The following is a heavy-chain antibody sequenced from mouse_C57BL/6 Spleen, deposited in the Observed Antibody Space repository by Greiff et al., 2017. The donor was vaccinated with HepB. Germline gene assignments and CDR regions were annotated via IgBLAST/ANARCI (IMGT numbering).Heavy chain of an antibody. D-gene: IGHD2-3*01. CDR1: GYTFTSYT. CDR2: INPSSGYT. Sequence: QVQLQQSGAELARPGASVKMSCKASGYTFTSYTMHWVKQRPGQGLEWIGYINPSSGYTKYNQKFKDKATLTADKSSSTAYMQLSSLTSEDSAVYYCARLDGYSYYFDYWGQGTTLTVSS. J-gene: IGHJ2*01. V-gene: IGHV1-4*01. CDR3: ARLDGYSYYFDY.